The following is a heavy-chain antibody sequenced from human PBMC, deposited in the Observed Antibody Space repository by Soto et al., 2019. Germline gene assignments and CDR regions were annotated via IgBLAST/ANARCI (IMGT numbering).Heavy chain of an antibody. J-gene: IGHJ3*02. CDR3: ATYGDYGVPAFDI. CDR2: IYYSGST. V-gene: IGHV4-59*08. Sequence: SETLSLTCTVSGGSISRYYWSWIRQPPGKGLEWIGCIYYSGSTNYNPSLKSRVTISVDTSKNQFSLKLSSVTAADTAVYYCATYGDYGVPAFDIRGRGTTVTVSS. CDR1: GGSISRYY. D-gene: IGHD4-17*01.